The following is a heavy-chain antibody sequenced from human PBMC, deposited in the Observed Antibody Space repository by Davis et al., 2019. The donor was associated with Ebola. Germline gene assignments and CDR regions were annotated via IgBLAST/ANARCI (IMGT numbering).Heavy chain of an antibody. D-gene: IGHD3-22*01. V-gene: IGHV4-31*03. CDR1: GGSISSGGYY. CDR3: ARDSYEYYYDSSGYYNWFDP. Sequence: PSETLSLTCTVSGGSISSGGYYWSWIRQHPGKGLEWIGYIYYSGSTYYNPSLKSRVTISVDTSKNQFSLKLSSVTAADTALYYCARDSYEYYYDSSGYYNWFDPWGQGTLVTVSS. J-gene: IGHJ5*02. CDR2: IYYSGST.